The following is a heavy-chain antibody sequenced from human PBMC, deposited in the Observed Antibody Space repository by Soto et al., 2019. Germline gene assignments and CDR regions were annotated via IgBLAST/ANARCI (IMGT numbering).Heavy chain of an antibody. V-gene: IGHV3-30*18. CDR1: GFTFDWFG. CDR2: ISYDGSTK. J-gene: IGHJ4*02. D-gene: IGHD3-16*01. CDR3: AKASPSYYDLIAF. Sequence: ESGGGVVQPGLSLRLSCEGSGFTFDWFGMHWVRQAPGKGLEWVAVISYDGSTKYYADSVEGRFTISRDNSKNTVYLQMNSLRREDTAVYFCAKASPSYYDLIAFWGQGTLVTVSS.